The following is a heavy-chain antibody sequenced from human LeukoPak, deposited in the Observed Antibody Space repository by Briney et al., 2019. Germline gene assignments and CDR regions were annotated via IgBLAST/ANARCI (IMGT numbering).Heavy chain of an antibody. D-gene: IGHD4-17*01. CDR1: GFTFSSYE. J-gene: IGHJ4*02. V-gene: IGHV3-48*03. Sequence: GGSLRLSCAASGFTFSSYEMNWVRQAPGKGLEWVSYISSSGSTIYYADSVKGRFTISRDNAKNSLYLQMNSLRAEDTAVYYCARSGGFYGDYVLGYFDYWGQGTLVTVSS. CDR2: ISSSGSTI. CDR3: ARSGGFYGDYVLGYFDY.